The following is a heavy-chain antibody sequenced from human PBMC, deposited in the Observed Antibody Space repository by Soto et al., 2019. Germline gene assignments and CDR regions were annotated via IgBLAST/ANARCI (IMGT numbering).Heavy chain of an antibody. D-gene: IGHD3-10*01. CDR2: INHSGST. Sequence: SETLSLTCAVYGGSFSGYYWSRIRQPPGKGLEWIGEINHSGSTNYNPSLKSRVTISVDTSKNQFSLKLSSVTAADTAVYYCARGRYGSGSYYNLVRAFDIWGQGTMVT. J-gene: IGHJ3*02. CDR1: GGSFSGYY. V-gene: IGHV4-34*01. CDR3: ARGRYGSGSYYNLVRAFDI.